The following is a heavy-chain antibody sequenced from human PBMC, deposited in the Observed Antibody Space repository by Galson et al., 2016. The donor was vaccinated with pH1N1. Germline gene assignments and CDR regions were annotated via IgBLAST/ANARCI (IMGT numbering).Heavy chain of an antibody. Sequence: SVKVSCKASGYIFTSSYLHWVRQVPGQGLEWMGIIDPGGDSTYYAQKFQDRVTMTTDTSTNTIYMELSSLRSDDTAVYYCARDTLNSGYYDSDCWGQGTLITVSS. D-gene: IGHD3-22*01. V-gene: IGHV1-46*01. CDR1: GYIFTSSY. CDR3: ARDTLNSGYYDSDC. J-gene: IGHJ4*02. CDR2: IDPGGDST.